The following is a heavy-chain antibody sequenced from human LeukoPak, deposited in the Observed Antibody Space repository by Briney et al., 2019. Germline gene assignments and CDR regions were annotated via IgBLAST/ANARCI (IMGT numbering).Heavy chain of an antibody. CDR3: TRSEYYFDY. CDR2: IKQDGSEK. Sequence: PGGSLRLSCAASGFTFSNYWMSWVRQAPGKGLEWVANIKQDGSEKYYVDSVRGRFTISRDNAKNSLYLEMNSLRVEDTAVYYCTRSEYYFDYWGQGTLVTVSS. CDR1: GFTFSNYW. V-gene: IGHV3-7*01. J-gene: IGHJ4*02.